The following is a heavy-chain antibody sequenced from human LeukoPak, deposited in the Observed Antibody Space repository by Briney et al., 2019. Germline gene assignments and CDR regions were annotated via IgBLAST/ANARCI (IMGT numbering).Heavy chain of an antibody. Sequence: PSETLSLTCTVSGGSISSSSYYWGWIRQPPGKGLEWIGSIYCSGSTYYNPSLKSRVTISVDTSKNQFSLKLSSVTAADTAVYYCATDGADTAMATDYWGRGTLVTVSS. J-gene: IGHJ4*02. D-gene: IGHD5-18*01. CDR2: IYCSGST. CDR1: GGSISSSSYY. CDR3: ATDGADTAMATDY. V-gene: IGHV4-39*02.